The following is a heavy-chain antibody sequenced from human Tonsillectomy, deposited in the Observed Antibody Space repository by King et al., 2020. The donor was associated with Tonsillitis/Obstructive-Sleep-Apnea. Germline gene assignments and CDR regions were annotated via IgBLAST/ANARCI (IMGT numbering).Heavy chain of an antibody. Sequence: VQLVESGGGLVQPGGSLRLSCAASGFTFINYAMTWVRQAPGKGLEWVSTISGSGDSTYYADSVKGRFTVSRDNSKNTLYLQMNGLRAEDTAIHYCARGGFVVTAFAYYYYMDVWGKGTTVTVSS. V-gene: IGHV3-23*04. CDR3: ARGGFVVTAFAYYYYMDV. J-gene: IGHJ6*03. CDR2: ISGSGDST. D-gene: IGHD1-20*01. CDR1: GFTFINYA.